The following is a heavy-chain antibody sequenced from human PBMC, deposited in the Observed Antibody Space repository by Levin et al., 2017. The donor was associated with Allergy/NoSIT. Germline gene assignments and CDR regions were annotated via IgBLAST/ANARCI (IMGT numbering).Heavy chain of an antibody. CDR1: GFTFDDYG. CDR2: INWNGGST. D-gene: IGHD3-10*01. V-gene: IGHV3-20*04. Sequence: GGSLRLSCAASGFTFDDYGMSWVRQAPGKGLEWVSGINWNGGSTGYADSVKGRFTISRDNAKNSLYLQMNSLRAEDTALYYCASDGAYYGSGSYYNDFDYWGQGTLVTVST. CDR3: ASDGAYYGSGSYYNDFDY. J-gene: IGHJ4*02.